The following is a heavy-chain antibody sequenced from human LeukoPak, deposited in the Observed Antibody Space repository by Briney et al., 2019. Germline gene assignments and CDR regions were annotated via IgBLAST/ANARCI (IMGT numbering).Heavy chain of an antibody. V-gene: IGHV3-74*01. J-gene: IGHJ3*02. CDR3: ARDGGVGYSYGHGAFDI. CDR2: INTDGSDT. CDR1: EFTFSNYW. Sequence: PGGSLRLSCAASEFTFSNYWMHWVRQAPGKGLVWVSHINTDGSDTNYADSVKGRFTISRDNAKNTLYLQMNSLRAEDTAVYYCARDGGVGYSYGHGAFDIWGQGTMVTVSS. D-gene: IGHD5-18*01.